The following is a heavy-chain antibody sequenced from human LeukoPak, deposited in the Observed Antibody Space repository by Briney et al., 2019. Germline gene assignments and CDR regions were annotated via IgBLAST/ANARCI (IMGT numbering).Heavy chain of an antibody. Sequence: SETLSLTCAVYGGSLSGYYWSWIRQPPGKGLEWIGEINHSGSTNYNPSLKSRVTISVDTSKQQFSLELSSVTAADTAVYYCARGLKWDYVETRLWNYWGQGTLVTVSS. CDR3: ARGLKWDYVETRLWNY. D-gene: IGHD1-26*01. CDR1: GGSLSGYY. CDR2: INHSGST. J-gene: IGHJ4*02. V-gene: IGHV4-34*01.